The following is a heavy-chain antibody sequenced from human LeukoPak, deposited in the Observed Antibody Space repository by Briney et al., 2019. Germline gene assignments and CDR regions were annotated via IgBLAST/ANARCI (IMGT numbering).Heavy chain of an antibody. D-gene: IGHD3-9*01. V-gene: IGHV3-23*01. CDR1: GFTFSSYA. J-gene: IGHJ4*02. Sequence: QPGGSLRLSCAASGFTFSSYAMSWVRQAPGRGLEWVSAISGSGGSTYYADSVKGRFTISRDNSKNTLYLQMNSLRAEDTAVYYCAKSLGVLTGYFDLNYFDYWGQGTLVTVSS. CDR2: ISGSGGST. CDR3: AKSLGVLTGYFDLNYFDY.